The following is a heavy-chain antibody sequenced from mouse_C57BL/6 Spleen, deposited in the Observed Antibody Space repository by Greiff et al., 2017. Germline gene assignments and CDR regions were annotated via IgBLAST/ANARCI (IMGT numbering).Heavy chain of an antibody. CDR1: GFTFSSYA. V-gene: IGHV5-4*01. CDR3: ARDDGNSHYAMDY. J-gene: IGHJ4*01. CDR2: ISDGGSYT. Sequence: EVQLVESGGGLVKPGGSLKLSCAASGFTFSSYAMSWVRQTPEKRLEWVATISDGGSYTYYPDNVKGRFTISRDNAKNNLYLQMSHLKSEDTAMYYCARDDGNSHYAMDYWGQGT. D-gene: IGHD2-1*01.